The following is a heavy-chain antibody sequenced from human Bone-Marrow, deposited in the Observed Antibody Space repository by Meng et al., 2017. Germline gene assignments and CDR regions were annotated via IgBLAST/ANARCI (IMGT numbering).Heavy chain of an antibody. CDR1: GYTFTNFA. V-gene: IGHV1-3*01. Sequence: QCKLVQVGGEVRKPGASVKASCKASGYTFTNFAIHWVRQAPGQRLEWMGWVNAGNDNTKYSQKFQGRVTITRDASASTAYMDLSSLRSEDTAVYYCARRGWFGELLFPFDPWGQGTLVTVSS. D-gene: IGHD3-10*01. CDR2: VNAGNDNT. CDR3: ARRGWFGELLFPFDP. J-gene: IGHJ5*02.